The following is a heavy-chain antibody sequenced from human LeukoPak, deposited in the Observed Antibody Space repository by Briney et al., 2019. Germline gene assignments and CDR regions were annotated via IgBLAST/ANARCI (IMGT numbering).Heavy chain of an antibody. J-gene: IGHJ4*02. CDR2: VNSDGSST. CDR1: GFTFSSYW. CDR3: ARDLVQLWSKDF. V-gene: IGHV3-74*01. D-gene: IGHD5-18*01. Sequence: GGPLRLSCAASGFTFSSYWMHWVRQAPGKGLVCVSRVNSDGSSTTYADSVKGRFTISRDNAKNSLYLQMNSLRAEDTAVYYCARDLVQLWSKDFWGQGTLVTVSS.